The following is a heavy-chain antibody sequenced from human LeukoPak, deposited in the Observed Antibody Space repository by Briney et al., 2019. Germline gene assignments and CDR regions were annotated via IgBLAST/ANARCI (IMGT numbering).Heavy chain of an antibody. CDR2: ISYDGSNK. J-gene: IGHJ4*02. D-gene: IGHD3-10*01. Sequence: PGGSLRLSCAASGFTFSSYGMHWVRQAPGKGLEWVAVISYDGSNKYYADSVKGRFTISRDNSKNTLYLQMNSLRAEDTAVYYCARSKYYYGSGNLDYWGQGTLVTVSS. CDR3: ARSKYYYGSGNLDY. CDR1: GFTFSSYG. V-gene: IGHV3-30*03.